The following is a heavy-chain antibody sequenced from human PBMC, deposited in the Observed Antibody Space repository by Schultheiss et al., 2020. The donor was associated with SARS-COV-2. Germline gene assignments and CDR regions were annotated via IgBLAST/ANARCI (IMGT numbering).Heavy chain of an antibody. V-gene: IGHV3-30-3*01. D-gene: IGHD6-13*01. CDR1: GFTFSNAW. J-gene: IGHJ4*02. Sequence: GGSLRLSCAASGFTFSNAWMNWVRQAPGKGLEWVAVISYDGSNKYYADSVKGRFTISRDNSKNTLYLQMNSLRAEDTAVYYCARAIAAAGSGFDYWGQGTLVTVSS. CDR3: ARAIAAAGSGFDY. CDR2: ISYDGSNK.